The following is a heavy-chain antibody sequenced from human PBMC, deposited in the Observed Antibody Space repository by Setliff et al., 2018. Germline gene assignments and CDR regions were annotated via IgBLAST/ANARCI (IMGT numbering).Heavy chain of an antibody. V-gene: IGHV1-18*01. J-gene: IGHJ3*02. CDR3: ARVLFHCSSTSCYLDAFDI. D-gene: IGHD2-2*01. CDR1: GYTFISYG. Sequence: GASVKVSCKASGYTFISYGISWVRQAPGQGLEWMGWISAYNGNTNYAQELQGRVTMTTDTSTSTAYMELRSLRSDDTAVYYCARVLFHCSSTSCYLDAFDIWGQGTMVTVSS. CDR2: ISAYNGNT.